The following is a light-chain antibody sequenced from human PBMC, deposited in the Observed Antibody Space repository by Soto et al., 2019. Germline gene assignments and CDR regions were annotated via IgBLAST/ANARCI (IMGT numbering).Light chain of an antibody. CDR1: QTVGGRY. Sequence: EIVLTQSASTLSLSLGERATLSCRASQTVGGRYLAWFQQKPGQAPRLLIYGASTRAAGVPARFSGSGSGTEFSLTINSLEPEDFAVYYCLQYVSSPWTFGQGTKVEV. V-gene: IGKV3-20*01. CDR2: GAS. J-gene: IGKJ1*01. CDR3: LQYVSSPWT.